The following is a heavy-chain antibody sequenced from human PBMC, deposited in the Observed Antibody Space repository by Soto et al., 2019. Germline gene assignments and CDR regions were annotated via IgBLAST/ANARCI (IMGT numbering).Heavy chain of an antibody. CDR3: ARDTLGGRWFDP. CDR1: GGSISSEY. J-gene: IGHJ5*02. D-gene: IGHD3-16*01. CDR2: IYYSGST. Sequence: SETLSLTCTVSGGSISSEYWSWIRQPPGKGLEWIGYIYYSGSTNYNPSLKSRVTISVDTSKNQFSLKLSSVTAADTAVYYCARDTLGGRWFDPWGQGTLVTVSS. V-gene: IGHV4-59*01.